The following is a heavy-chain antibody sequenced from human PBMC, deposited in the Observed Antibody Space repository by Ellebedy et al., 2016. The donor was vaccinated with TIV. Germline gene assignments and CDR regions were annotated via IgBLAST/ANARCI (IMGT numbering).Heavy chain of an antibody. J-gene: IGHJ4*02. V-gene: IGHV1-18*01. CDR2: ISTSNGDT. D-gene: IGHD2-15*01. Sequence: ASVKVSCXASGYTFTNFGITWVRQAPGQGLAWMGWISTSNGDTKYAPSLQDRVTMTTDTSTRTAYMELRSLTSDDTAVYYCERGGFKLPDWGPGTLVTVSS. CDR3: ERGGFKLPD. CDR1: GYTFTNFG.